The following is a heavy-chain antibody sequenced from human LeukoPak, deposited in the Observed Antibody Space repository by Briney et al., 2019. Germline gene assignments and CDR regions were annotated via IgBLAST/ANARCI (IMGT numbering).Heavy chain of an antibody. V-gene: IGHV3-23*01. Sequence: GGSLRLSCAASGFTFSSYAMSWVRQAPGKGLEWVSAISGSGGSTYYADSVKGRFTISRDNSKNTLYLQMNSLRAEDTAVYYCAKDGCSGGSCYSFDYWGRGTLVTVSS. D-gene: IGHD2-15*01. CDR3: AKDGCSGGSCYSFDY. J-gene: IGHJ4*02. CDR2: ISGSGGST. CDR1: GFTFSSYA.